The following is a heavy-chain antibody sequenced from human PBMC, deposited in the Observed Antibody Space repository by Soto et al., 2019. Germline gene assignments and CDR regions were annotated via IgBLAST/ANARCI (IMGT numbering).Heavy chain of an antibody. CDR3: ARDVDYYGSGSYYGDY. D-gene: IGHD3-10*01. J-gene: IGHJ4*02. Sequence: GASVKVSCKASGYTFTSYGISWVRQAPGQGLEWMGWISAYNGNTNYAQKLQGRVTMTTDTSTSTAYMELRSLRSDDTAVYYCARDVDYYGSGSYYGDYWGQGTLVTVSS. V-gene: IGHV1-18*01. CDR2: ISAYNGNT. CDR1: GYTFTSYG.